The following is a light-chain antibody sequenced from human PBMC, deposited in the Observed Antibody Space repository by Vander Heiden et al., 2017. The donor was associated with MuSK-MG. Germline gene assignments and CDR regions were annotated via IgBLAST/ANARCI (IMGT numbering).Light chain of an antibody. CDR3: QVWDRSSDHVV. CDR2: YDS. V-gene: IGLV3-21*04. Sequence: SYVLTQPPSVSVAPGETARITCGENNIGSKSVHWYQQKPVQAPVLVIYYDSDRHSGIPERFSGSNSGNTATLTTSRVEAGEEADYYCQVWDRSSDHVVFGGGTKLTVL. J-gene: IGLJ2*01. CDR1: NIGSKS.